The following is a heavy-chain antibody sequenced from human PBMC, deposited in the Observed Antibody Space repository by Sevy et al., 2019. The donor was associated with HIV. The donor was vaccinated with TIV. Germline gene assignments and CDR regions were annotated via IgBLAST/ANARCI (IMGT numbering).Heavy chain of an antibody. D-gene: IGHD4-17*01. Sequence: GGSLRLSCAASGFTFSSYSMNWVRQAPGKGLEWVSYISSSSSTIYYADSVKGRFTISRDNAKNSLYLQMNSLRDEDTAVYYGARDNNHHYGDYGGIDYWGQGTLVTVSS. CDR1: GFTFSSYS. CDR3: ARDNNHHYGDYGGIDY. J-gene: IGHJ4*02. V-gene: IGHV3-48*02. CDR2: ISSSSSTI.